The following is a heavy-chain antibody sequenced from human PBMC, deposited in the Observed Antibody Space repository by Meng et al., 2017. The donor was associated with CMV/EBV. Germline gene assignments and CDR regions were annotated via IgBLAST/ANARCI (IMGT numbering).Heavy chain of an antibody. V-gene: IGHV3-15*01. CDR3: TRRVVTDHYYYGMDV. CDR1: GFTFSNAW. Sequence: GSLRLSCAASGFTFSNAWMSWVRQAPGKGLEWVGRIKSKTDGGTTDYAAPVKGRFTISRDDSKNTLYLQMNSLKTEDTAVYYCTRRVVTDHYYYGMDVWGQGTTVTVSS. CDR2: IKSKTDGGTT. D-gene: IGHD3-3*01. J-gene: IGHJ6*02.